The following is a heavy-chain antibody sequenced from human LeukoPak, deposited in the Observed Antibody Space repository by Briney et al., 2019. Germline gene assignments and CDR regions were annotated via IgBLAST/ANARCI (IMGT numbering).Heavy chain of an antibody. D-gene: IGHD3-10*01. Sequence: PGGSLRLSCAASGFTFSSYAMSWVRQAPGKGLEWVSGISGSGGSTYYADSVKGRFTISRDNSKNTLYLQMNSLRAEDTAVYYCATGELLWFGELLSSFDYWGQGTLVTVSS. V-gene: IGHV3-23*01. CDR2: ISGSGGST. J-gene: IGHJ4*02. CDR1: GFTFSSYA. CDR3: ATGELLWFGELLSSFDY.